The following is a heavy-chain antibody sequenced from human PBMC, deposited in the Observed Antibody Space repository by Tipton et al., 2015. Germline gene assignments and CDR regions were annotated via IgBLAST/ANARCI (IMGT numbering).Heavy chain of an antibody. CDR3: ARGVWSTALVDY. Sequence: GSLRLSCAASGFSFSTYTMNWVRQAPGKGLEWVSCISSSSSYSYYGDSLKGRFTISRDNAKNSLFLQMNSLRAADTAVYYCARGVWSTALVDYWGQGTLVTVSS. J-gene: IGHJ4*02. D-gene: IGHD5-18*01. CDR2: ISSSSSYS. V-gene: IGHV3-21*06. CDR1: GFSFSTYT.